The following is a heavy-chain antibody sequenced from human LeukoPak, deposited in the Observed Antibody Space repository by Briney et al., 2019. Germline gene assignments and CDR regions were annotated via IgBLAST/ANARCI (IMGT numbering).Heavy chain of an antibody. D-gene: IGHD2-15*01. J-gene: IGHJ4*02. CDR1: GGSISSSNW. CDR3: ATDRATQYFDY. CDR2: IWYDGSNK. Sequence: HPSETLSLTCAVSGGSISSSNWWSWVRQAPGKGLEWVAFIWYDGSNKYYADSVKGRFTISRDNSRNTLFLQMNSLRVEDTAVYYCATDRATQYFDYWGQGTLVSVPS. V-gene: IGHV3-33*08.